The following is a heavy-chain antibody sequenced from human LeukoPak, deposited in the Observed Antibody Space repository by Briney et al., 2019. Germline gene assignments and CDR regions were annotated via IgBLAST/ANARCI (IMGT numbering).Heavy chain of an antibody. D-gene: IGHD3-10*01. J-gene: IGHJ3*02. Sequence: PGGSLRLSCAASGFTFSSYWMTWVRQAPGRGLEWVANIKQDGGEKYYVDSVKGRFTISRDNAKSSLYLQMNSLRAEDSAVYYCARYERWTYNTFDIWGQGTMVTVSS. CDR3: ARYERWTYNTFDI. CDR2: IKQDGGEK. V-gene: IGHV3-7*01. CDR1: GFTFSSYW.